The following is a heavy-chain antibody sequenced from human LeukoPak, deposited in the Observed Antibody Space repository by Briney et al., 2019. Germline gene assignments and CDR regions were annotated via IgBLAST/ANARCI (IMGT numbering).Heavy chain of an antibody. D-gene: IGHD5-12*01. CDR1: GFIFSSYT. Sequence: PGGSLRLSCAGSGFIFSSYTMHWVRQAPGKGLEWVSSISSSSSYIYYAHSVKGRFTISRDNAKNSLFLQMNSLRAEDTTVYYCARAGRGYDDAFDIWGQGTMVTVSS. CDR3: ARAGRGYDDAFDI. J-gene: IGHJ3*02. V-gene: IGHV3-21*01. CDR2: ISSSSSYI.